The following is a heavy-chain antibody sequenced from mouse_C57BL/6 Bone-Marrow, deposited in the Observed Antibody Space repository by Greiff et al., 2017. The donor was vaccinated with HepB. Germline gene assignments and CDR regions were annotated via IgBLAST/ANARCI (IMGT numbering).Heavy chain of an antibody. Sequence: EVKVVESGGGLVKPGGSLKLSCAASGFTFSDYGMHWVRQAPEKGLELVAYISSGSSTIYYADTVKGRFTISRDNAKNTLFLQMTSLRSEDTAMYYCARPDYDVGAMDYWGQGTSVTVSS. CDR1: GFTFSDYG. D-gene: IGHD2-4*01. CDR3: ARPDYDVGAMDY. J-gene: IGHJ4*01. V-gene: IGHV5-17*01. CDR2: ISSGSSTI.